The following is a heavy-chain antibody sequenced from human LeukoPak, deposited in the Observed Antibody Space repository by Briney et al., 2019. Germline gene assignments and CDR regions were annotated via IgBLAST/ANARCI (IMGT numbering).Heavy chain of an antibody. D-gene: IGHD3-9*01. V-gene: IGHV4-39*01. J-gene: IGHJ4*02. Sequence: SETLSLTCTVSGGSISSSSYYWGWIRQPPGKGLEWIGSIYYSGSTYYNPSLKSRVTISVDTSKNQFSLKLSSVTAADTAVYYCARRRKLTGYYMDYWGQGTLVTVSS. CDR1: GGSISSSSYY. CDR2: IYYSGST. CDR3: ARRRKLTGYYMDY.